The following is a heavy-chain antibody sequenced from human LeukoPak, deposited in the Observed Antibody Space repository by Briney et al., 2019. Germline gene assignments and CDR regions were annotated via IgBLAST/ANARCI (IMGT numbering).Heavy chain of an antibody. CDR1: GYTFTSYG. V-gene: IGHV1-18*01. J-gene: IGHJ6*03. CDR3: ARTVTVSSWTHTFYYYYYMDV. D-gene: IGHD6-13*01. CDR2: ISAYNGNT. Sequence: GASVKVSCKASGYTFTSYGISWVRQAPGQGLEWMGWISAYNGNTNYAQKLQGRVTMTTDTSTSTAYMELRSLRSDDTAVYYCARTVTVSSWTHTFYYYYYMDVWGKGTTVTVSS.